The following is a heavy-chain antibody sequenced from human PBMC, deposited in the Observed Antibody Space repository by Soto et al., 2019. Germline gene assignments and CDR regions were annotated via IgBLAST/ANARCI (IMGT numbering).Heavy chain of an antibody. D-gene: IGHD1-26*01. CDR2: IYYSGST. CDR3: AGDPRGVVGYYYGMDV. V-gene: IGHV4-59*01. CDR1: GGSISSYY. Sequence: PSETLSLTCAVSGGSISSYYWSWIRQPPGKGLEWIGYIYYSGSTNYNPSLKSRVTISVDTSKNQFSLKLSSVTAADTAVYYCAGDPRGVVGYYYGMDVWGQGTTVTVSS. J-gene: IGHJ6*02.